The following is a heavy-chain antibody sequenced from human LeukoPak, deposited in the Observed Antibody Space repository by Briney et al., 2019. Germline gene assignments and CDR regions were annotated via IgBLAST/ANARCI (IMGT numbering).Heavy chain of an antibody. Sequence: GGSLRLSCAASGFTFSSYGMHWVRQAPGKGLEWVAFIRFDGSNKYYADSVKGRFTISKDNSKNTLYLQMKSLRAEDTAVYYCAKGGGYEAQYYYYYLDVWGKGTTVTISS. CDR1: GFTFSSYG. J-gene: IGHJ6*03. D-gene: IGHD5-12*01. CDR3: AKGGGYEAQYYYYYLDV. CDR2: IRFDGSNK. V-gene: IGHV3-30*02.